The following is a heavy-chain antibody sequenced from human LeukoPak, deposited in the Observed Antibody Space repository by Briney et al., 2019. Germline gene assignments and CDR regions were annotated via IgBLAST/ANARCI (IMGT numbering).Heavy chain of an antibody. D-gene: IGHD3-9*01. CDR3: ARETGPYHDY. V-gene: IGHV3-48*03. CDR1: GFTFSSYE. Sequence: GGSLRVSCAASGFTFSSYEMNWVRQAPGKGLEWVSYISISGSTIYYADSVKGRFTISRDNAKNSLHLQMNSLRAEDTAVYYCARETGPYHDYWGQGTLVTVSS. CDR2: ISISGSTI. J-gene: IGHJ4*02.